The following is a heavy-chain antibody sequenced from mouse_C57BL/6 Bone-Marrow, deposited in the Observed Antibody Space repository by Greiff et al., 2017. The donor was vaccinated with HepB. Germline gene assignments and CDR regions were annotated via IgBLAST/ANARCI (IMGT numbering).Heavy chain of an antibody. J-gene: IGHJ1*03. CDR3: VRQGGYYSYWYFDV. Sequence: EVKLVESGGGLVQPKGSLKLSCAASGFSFNTYAMNWVRQAPGKGLEWVARIRSKSNNYATYYAHSVKDRFTISRDDSESMLYLQMNNLKTEDTAMYYCVRQGGYYSYWYFDVWGTGTTVTVSS. D-gene: IGHD2-3*01. V-gene: IGHV10-1*01. CDR1: GFSFNTYA. CDR2: IRSKSNNYAT.